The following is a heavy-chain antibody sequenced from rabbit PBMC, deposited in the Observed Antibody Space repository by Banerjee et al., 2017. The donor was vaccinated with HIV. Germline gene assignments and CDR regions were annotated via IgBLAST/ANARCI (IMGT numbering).Heavy chain of an antibody. D-gene: IGHD6-1*01. J-gene: IGHJ6*01. CDR2: IYAGSSGST. V-gene: IGHV1S45*01. CDR3: ARGSAGYADYGYARYYGMDL. Sequence: QEQLEESGGDLVKPEGSLTLTCTASGFSFSSSYWICWVRQAPGKGLEWIACIYAGSSGSTYYASWAKGRFTISKTSSTTVTLQMTSLTAADTATYFCARGSAGYADYGYARYYGMDLWGPGTLVTVS. CDR1: GFSFSSSYW.